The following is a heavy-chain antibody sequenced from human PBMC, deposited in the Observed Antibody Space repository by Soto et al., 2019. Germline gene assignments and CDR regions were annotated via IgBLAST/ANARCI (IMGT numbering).Heavy chain of an antibody. CDR3: ARDFMWNDFYYYYGMDV. V-gene: IGHV3-30-3*01. Sequence: VQLVESGGGVVQPGRSLRLSCAASGFTFSSYAMHWVRQAPGKGLEWVAVISYDGSNKYYADSVKGRFTISRDNSKNTLYLQMNSLRAEDTAVYYCARDFMWNDFYYYYGMDVWGQGTTVTVSS. CDR2: ISYDGSNK. CDR1: GFTFSSYA. D-gene: IGHD1-1*01. J-gene: IGHJ6*02.